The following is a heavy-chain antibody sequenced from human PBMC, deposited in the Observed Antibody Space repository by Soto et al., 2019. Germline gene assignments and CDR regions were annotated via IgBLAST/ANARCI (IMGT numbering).Heavy chain of an antibody. Sequence: GGSLRLSCAASGFTFSSYAMSWVRQAPGKGLEWVSAISGSGGSTYYADSVKGRFTISRDNSKNTLYLQMNSLRAEDTAVYYCANYVVARPHYFDYWGQGTLVTVSS. J-gene: IGHJ4*02. CDR2: ISGSGGST. CDR1: GFTFSSYA. CDR3: ANYVVARPHYFDY. D-gene: IGHD6-6*01. V-gene: IGHV3-23*01.